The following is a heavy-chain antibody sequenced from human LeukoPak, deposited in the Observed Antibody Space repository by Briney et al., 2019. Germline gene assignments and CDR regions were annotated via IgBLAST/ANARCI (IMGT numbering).Heavy chain of an antibody. CDR1: GFNFNNYV. Sequence: GGSLRLSCAASGFNFNNYVMSWVRQAPGKGLEWVSSISNIGGNTYYADSVKGRFTISRDNSKNTLYLQMNSLRAEDTAVYYCAKVGATPFDYWGQGTLVTVSS. CDR2: ISNIGGNT. D-gene: IGHD1-26*01. CDR3: AKVGATPFDY. J-gene: IGHJ4*02. V-gene: IGHV3-23*01.